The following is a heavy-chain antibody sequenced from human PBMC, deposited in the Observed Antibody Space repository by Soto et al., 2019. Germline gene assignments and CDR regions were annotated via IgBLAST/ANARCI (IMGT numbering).Heavy chain of an antibody. J-gene: IGHJ6*02. D-gene: IGHD6-13*01. CDR1: GFTFSDYY. Sequence: QVQLVESGGGLVKPGGSLRLSCAASGFTFSDYYMSWIRQAPGKGLEWVSYISSSGSTIYYADSVKGRFTISRDNAKNSLYLQMNSLRAADTAVYYCARDPQLVRHSEINYGMDVWGQGTTVTVSS. CDR2: ISSSGSTI. CDR3: ARDPQLVRHSEINYGMDV. V-gene: IGHV3-11*01.